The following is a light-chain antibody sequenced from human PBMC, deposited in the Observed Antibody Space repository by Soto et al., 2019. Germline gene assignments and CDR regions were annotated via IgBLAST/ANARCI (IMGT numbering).Light chain of an antibody. CDR1: QSVSSSY. J-gene: IGKJ4*01. Sequence: ETVMTQSPATLSVSPGERATLCCRASQSVSSSYLAWYQQKPGQAPRLLIYGASSRATGIPDRFSGSRSGTEFTLTISSLQPEDFATYFCQQTYNTPLTFGGGTKVDI. V-gene: IGKV3-20*01. CDR2: GAS. CDR3: QQTYNTPLT.